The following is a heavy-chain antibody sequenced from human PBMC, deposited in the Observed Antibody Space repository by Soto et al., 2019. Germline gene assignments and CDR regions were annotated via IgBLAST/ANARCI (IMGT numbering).Heavy chain of an antibody. CDR1: GFIFRGKA. J-gene: IGHJ4*02. CDR3: VKDSPYSGNYQDLDY. Sequence: GGSLRFSCEAPGFIFRGKAITWAGKAPGKGLEWVSALTPGGETTYYADSVKGRFTISRDNSKDTLYLQMNSLRVDDTALYYCVKDSPYSGNYQDLDYWGQGTLVTVSS. CDR2: LTPGGETT. D-gene: IGHD1-26*01. V-gene: IGHV3-23*01.